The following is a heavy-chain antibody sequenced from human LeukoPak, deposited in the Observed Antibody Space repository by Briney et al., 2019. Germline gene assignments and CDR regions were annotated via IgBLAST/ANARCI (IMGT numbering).Heavy chain of an antibody. J-gene: IGHJ6*02. D-gene: IGHD5/OR15-5a*01. Sequence: ASVKVSCKVSGYTLTELSMHWVRQAPGKGLEWMGGFDPEDGETIYAQQFQGRVTMTEDTSTDTAYMELSSLRSEDTAVYYCATDSTTRVYYYGMDVWGQGTTVTVSS. CDR3: ATDSTTRVYYYGMDV. CDR1: GYTLTELS. CDR2: FDPEDGET. V-gene: IGHV1-24*01.